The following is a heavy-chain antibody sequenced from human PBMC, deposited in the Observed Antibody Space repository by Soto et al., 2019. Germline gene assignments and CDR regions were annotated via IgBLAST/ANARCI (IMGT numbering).Heavy chain of an antibody. CDR3: AKSFVAIRHLYQYMDV. D-gene: IGHD1-1*01. CDR2: ITWNGVAM. J-gene: IGHJ6*03. Sequence: DVQLVESGGGLVQPGGSLRLSCAASGFTFEDYAMHWVRQTPGKGLEWVSGITWNGVAMGYAASVQGRFTISRDDAKSSLFLQMNSLRPEDTALYYCAKSFVAIRHLYQYMDVCGKGTTVTVSS. V-gene: IGHV3-9*01. CDR1: GFTFEDYA.